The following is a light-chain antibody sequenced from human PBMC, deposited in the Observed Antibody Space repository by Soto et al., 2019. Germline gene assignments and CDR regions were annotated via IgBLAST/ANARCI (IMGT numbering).Light chain of an antibody. Sequence: ENVLTQSPGTLSLSPGERATLSCRASQYITIYLAWYQQKPGQAPRLLIYDASNRATAIPARLSGSGSGTAFTLNISSIEHDDFAVYYCQQRADWTITFGKGTRREIK. CDR1: QYITIY. V-gene: IGKV3-11*01. CDR2: DAS. CDR3: QQRADWTIT. J-gene: IGKJ5*01.